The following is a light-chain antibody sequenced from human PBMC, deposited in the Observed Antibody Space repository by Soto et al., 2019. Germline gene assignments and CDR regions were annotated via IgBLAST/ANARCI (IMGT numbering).Light chain of an antibody. CDR3: QQYGSSPRYT. Sequence: DIVLTQSPGTLSLSPGERATLSCRASQTVSSSYLAWYQQKPGQAPRLLIYGASTRAAGIPDRFSGSGSGTDFTLTISRLEPEDFAVYYCQQYGSSPRYTFAQGTKLEIK. CDR1: QTVSSSY. CDR2: GAS. J-gene: IGKJ2*01. V-gene: IGKV3-20*01.